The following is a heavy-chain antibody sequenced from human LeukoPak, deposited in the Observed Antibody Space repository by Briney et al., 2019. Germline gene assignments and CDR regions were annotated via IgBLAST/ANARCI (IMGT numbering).Heavy chain of an antibody. CDR1: GGSFSGYY. J-gene: IGHJ5*02. D-gene: IGHD2-2*01. CDR2: INHSGST. Sequence: SETLSLTCAVYGGSFSGYYWSWIRQPPGKGLEWIGEINHSGSTNYNPSLKSRVTISVDSSKNQFSLKLGSVTAADTAVYYCARGDGHCSSTSCYNWLDPWGQGTLVTVSS. CDR3: ARGDGHCSSTSCYNWLDP. V-gene: IGHV4-34*01.